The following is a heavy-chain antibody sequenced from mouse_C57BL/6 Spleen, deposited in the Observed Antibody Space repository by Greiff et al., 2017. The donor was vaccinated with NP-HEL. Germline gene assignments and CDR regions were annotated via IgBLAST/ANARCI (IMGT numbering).Heavy chain of an antibody. CDR2: IHPNSGST. V-gene: IGHV1-64*01. D-gene: IGHD4-1*01. Sequence: VQLQQPGAELVKPGASVKLSCKASGYTFTSYWMHWVKQRPGQGLEWIGMIHPNSGSTNYNEKFKSKATLTVDKSSSTAYMQLSSLTSEDSAVYYCAREGLGQRYFDYWGQGTTLTVSS. CDR1: GYTFTSYW. J-gene: IGHJ2*01. CDR3: AREGLGQRYFDY.